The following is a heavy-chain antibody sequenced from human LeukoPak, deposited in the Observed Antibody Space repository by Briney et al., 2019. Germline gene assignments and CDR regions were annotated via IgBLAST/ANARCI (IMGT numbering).Heavy chain of an antibody. CDR2: IYYSGST. CDR1: GGSISSYY. V-gene: IGHV4-59*01. J-gene: IGHJ6*02. D-gene: IGHD1-26*01. CDR3: ARVTRSGSYYYYYGMDV. Sequence: PSETLSLTCTVSGGSISSYYWSWIRQPPGKGLEWIGYIYYSGSTNYNPSLKSRVTTSVDTSKNQFSLKLSSVTAADTAVYYCARVTRSGSYYYYYGMDVWGQGTTVTVSS.